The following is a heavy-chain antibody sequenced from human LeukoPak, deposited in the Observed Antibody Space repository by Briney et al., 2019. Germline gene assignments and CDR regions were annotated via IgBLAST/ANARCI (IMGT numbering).Heavy chain of an antibody. CDR1: GDSISSRTYY. D-gene: IGHD3-22*01. V-gene: IGHV4-39*07. Sequence: SETLSLTCTVSGDSISSRTYYWGWIRQPPGKGLEWIGSISYSGSTNYNPSLKSRVTISADTSKNQFSLKVRSVTAADTAVYYCARERDFYDSSGSPSYWGQGTLVIVSS. J-gene: IGHJ4*02. CDR3: ARERDFYDSSGSPSY. CDR2: ISYSGST.